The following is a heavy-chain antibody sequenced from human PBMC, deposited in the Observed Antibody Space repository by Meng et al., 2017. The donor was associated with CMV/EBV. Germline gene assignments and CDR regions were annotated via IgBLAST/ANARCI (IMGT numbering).Heavy chain of an antibody. J-gene: IGHJ4*02. CDR3: ARIAYGGNSGYFDY. D-gene: IGHD4-23*01. CDR1: GFSLSTSGMC. Sequence: SGPTLVKPTQTFTLTCTFSGFSLSTSGMCVSWVRQPPGKALEWLALIDWDDDKYYSTSLKTRPTISKDTSKNQVVLTMTNMDPVDTATYYCARIAYGGNSGYFDYWGQGTLVTVSS. V-gene: IGHV2-70*20. CDR2: IDWDDDK.